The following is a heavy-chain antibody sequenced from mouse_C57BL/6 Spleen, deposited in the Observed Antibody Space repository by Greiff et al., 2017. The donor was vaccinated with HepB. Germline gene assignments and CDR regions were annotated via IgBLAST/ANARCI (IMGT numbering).Heavy chain of an antibody. J-gene: IGHJ2*01. Sequence: QVQLKQPGAELVKPGASVKMSCKASGYTFPSYWITWVKQRPGQGLEWIGDIYPGSGSTNYNEKFKSKATLTVDTSSSTAYMQLSSLTSEDSAVYYCAREDYYGSSYLFDYWGQGTTLTVSS. D-gene: IGHD1-1*01. CDR1: GYTFPSYW. V-gene: IGHV1-55*01. CDR2: IYPGSGST. CDR3: AREDYYGSSYLFDY.